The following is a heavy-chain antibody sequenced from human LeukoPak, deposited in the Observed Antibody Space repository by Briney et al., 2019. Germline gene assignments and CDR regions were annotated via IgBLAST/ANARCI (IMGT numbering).Heavy chain of an antibody. D-gene: IGHD3-10*01. CDR3: ARGKAMVRGVMGSWFDP. J-gene: IGHJ5*02. CDR2: MYPNSGNT. V-gene: IGHV1-8*01. Sequence: GASVKVSXKASGYTFTSYDFNWVRQATGQGLEWMGWMYPNSGNTGYAQKFQGRVTMTRNTSISTAYMELSSLRSEDTALYYCARGKAMVRGVMGSWFDPWGQGTLVTVSS. CDR1: GYTFTSYD.